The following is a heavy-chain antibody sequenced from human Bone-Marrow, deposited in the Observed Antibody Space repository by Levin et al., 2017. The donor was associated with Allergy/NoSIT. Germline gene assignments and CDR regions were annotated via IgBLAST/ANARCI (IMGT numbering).Heavy chain of an antibody. J-gene: IGHJ5*02. CDR1: GGSINDYY. V-gene: IGHV4-4*07. CDR3: ARDRVRGACTSTSCPNQNWFDP. Sequence: PSETLSLTCTVSGGSINDYYWTWIRQPAGKGLEWIGRVYSSGSTTYNPSLKSRVTMSVDTSKNQFSLKLSSVTAADTAAYYCARDRVRGACTSTSCPNQNWFDPWGQGTLVTVSS. D-gene: IGHD2-2*01. CDR2: VYSSGST.